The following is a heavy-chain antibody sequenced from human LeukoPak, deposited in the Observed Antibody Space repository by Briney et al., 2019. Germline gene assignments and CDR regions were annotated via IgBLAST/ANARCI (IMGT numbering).Heavy chain of an antibody. CDR3: ARPTTVTRFTLGY. J-gene: IGHJ4*02. V-gene: IGHV4-34*01. CDR1: GGSFSGYY. Sequence: SETLSLTCAVYGGSFSGYYWSWIRQPPGKGLEWIGEINHSGSTNYNPSLKSRVTISVDTSKNQFSLKLSSVTAADTAVCYCARPTTVTRFTLGYWGQGTLVTVSS. D-gene: IGHD4-17*01. CDR2: INHSGST.